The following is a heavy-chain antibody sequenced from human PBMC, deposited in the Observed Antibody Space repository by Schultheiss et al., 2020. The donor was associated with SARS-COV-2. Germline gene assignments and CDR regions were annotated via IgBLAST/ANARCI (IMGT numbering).Heavy chain of an antibody. Sequence: SVKVSCKASGGTFSSYAISWVRQAPGQGLEWMGGIIPIFGTANYAQKFQGRVTMTRDTSTNTVYMELSSLRSEDTAVYYCARGLQGRVDYYYGMDVWGQGTTVTVSS. CDR1: GGTFSSYA. V-gene: IGHV1-69*05. CDR3: ARGLQGRVDYYYGMDV. J-gene: IGHJ6*02. CDR2: IIPIFGTA. D-gene: IGHD5-24*01.